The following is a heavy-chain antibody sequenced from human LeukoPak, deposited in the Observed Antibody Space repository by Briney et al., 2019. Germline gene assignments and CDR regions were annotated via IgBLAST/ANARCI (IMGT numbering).Heavy chain of an antibody. J-gene: IGHJ4*02. V-gene: IGHV4-34*01. Sequence: SETLSLTCAVYGGSFSGYYWSWIRQPPGKGLEWIGEINHSGSTNYNPSLKSRVTISVDTSKNQFSLKLSSVTAADTAVYYCARGIRQWRYFDYRGQGTLVTVSS. CDR3: ARGIRQWRYFDY. D-gene: IGHD6-19*01. CDR1: GGSFSGYY. CDR2: INHSGST.